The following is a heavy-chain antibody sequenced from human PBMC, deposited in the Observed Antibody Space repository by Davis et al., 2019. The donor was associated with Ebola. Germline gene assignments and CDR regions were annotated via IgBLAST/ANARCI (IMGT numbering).Heavy chain of an antibody. Sequence: GGSLRPSCAASGFIFRSYVMSWVSPAPGKGLEWVSTLGTSADTYYADSVKGRFTISRDNSKTTLYLQMNGLRVEDTAIYYCAKDTSNIWFDIWGQGTMVTVSS. CDR1: GFIFRSYV. D-gene: IGHD1-26*01. CDR2: LGTSADT. J-gene: IGHJ3*02. CDR3: AKDTSNIWFDI. V-gene: IGHV3-23*01.